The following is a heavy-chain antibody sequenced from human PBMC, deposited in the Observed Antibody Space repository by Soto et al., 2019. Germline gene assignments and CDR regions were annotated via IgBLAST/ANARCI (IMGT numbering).Heavy chain of an antibody. CDR1: GFSLSTSGVG. CDR3: AHSDRMDYFDY. D-gene: IGHD2-2*03. Sequence: SGPTLVKPTQTLTLTCTFSGFSLSTSGVGVGWIRQPPGKALEWLALIYWDDDKRYSPTLNSRLTITNDTSKNQVVLTMTNMDPVDTVTYYCAHSDRMDYFDYWGQGTLVTVSS. V-gene: IGHV2-5*02. CDR2: IYWDDDK. J-gene: IGHJ4*02.